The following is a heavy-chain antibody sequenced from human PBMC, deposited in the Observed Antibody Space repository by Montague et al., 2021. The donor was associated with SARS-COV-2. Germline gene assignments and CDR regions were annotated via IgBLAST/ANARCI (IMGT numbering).Heavy chain of an antibody. Sequence: SLRLSCAASGFIFSSYGMHWVRQAPGKGLEWVAHIWYDGSNENYVDSVKGRFTISRDNFKNTLYLQMNSLRAEDTATYYCARGSAGGYYFDYWGQGTLVTVSS. CDR2: IWYDGSNE. CDR3: ARGSAGGYYFDY. D-gene: IGHD3-3*01. CDR1: GFIFSSYG. V-gene: IGHV3-33*01. J-gene: IGHJ4*02.